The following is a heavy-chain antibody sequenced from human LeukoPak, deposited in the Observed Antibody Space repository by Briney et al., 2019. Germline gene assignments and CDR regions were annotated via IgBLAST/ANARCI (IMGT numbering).Heavy chain of an antibody. CDR3: ARTTYYYDSSGYYYVIIGYFDL. D-gene: IGHD3-22*01. CDR1: GGSISSSSYY. V-gene: IGHV4-39*07. J-gene: IGHJ2*01. Sequence: SETLSLTCIDSGGSISSSSYYWGWIRQPPGKGLEWIGNIYYSGSTFYNPSLKSRVTISVDTSKNQFSLKLSSVTAADTAVYYCARTTYYYDSSGYYYVIIGYFDLWGRGTLVTVSS. CDR2: IYYSGST.